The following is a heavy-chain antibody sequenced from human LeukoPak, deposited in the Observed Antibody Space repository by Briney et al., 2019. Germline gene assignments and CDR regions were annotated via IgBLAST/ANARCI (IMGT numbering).Heavy chain of an antibody. D-gene: IGHD3-10*01. V-gene: IGHV1-46*01. CDR1: GYTFTSYY. CDR2: INPSGGST. J-gene: IGHJ6*02. CDR3: ARAGLYGSGSYYSGMDV. Sequence: ASVKVSCKASGYTFTSYYMHWVRQAPGQGLEWMGIINPSGGSTSYAQKFQGRVTMTRDTSTSTVYMELSSLGSEDTAVYYCARAGLYGSGSYYSGMDVWGQGTTVTVSS.